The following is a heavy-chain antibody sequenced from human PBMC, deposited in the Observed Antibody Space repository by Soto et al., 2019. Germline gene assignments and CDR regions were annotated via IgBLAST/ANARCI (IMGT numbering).Heavy chain of an antibody. D-gene: IGHD3-16*01. J-gene: IGHJ4*02. CDR3: AKGRAARGPGLYYFDY. CDR2: ISGSGGST. V-gene: IGHV3-23*01. Sequence: GGSLRLSCAASGFTFSSYAMSWVRQAPGKGLEWVSGISGSGGSTYFADSVKGRFTISRDNSKNTLYLQMNSLRAEDTAVYYCAKGRAARGPGLYYFDYWGQGTLVTVSS. CDR1: GFTFSSYA.